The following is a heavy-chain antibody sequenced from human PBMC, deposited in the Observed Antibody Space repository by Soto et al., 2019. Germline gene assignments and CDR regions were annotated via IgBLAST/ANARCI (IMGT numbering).Heavy chain of an antibody. CDR1: GYTFTSYD. Sequence: ASVKVSCKASGYTFTSYDINWVRQATGQGLEWMGWMNPNSGNTGYAQKFQGRVTMTRNTSISTAYMELSSLRSEDTAVYYCARVGRYCSGGSCYSGYWGQGTLVTVSS. CDR3: ARVGRYCSGGSCYSGY. CDR2: MNPNSGNT. D-gene: IGHD2-15*01. V-gene: IGHV1-8*01. J-gene: IGHJ4*02.